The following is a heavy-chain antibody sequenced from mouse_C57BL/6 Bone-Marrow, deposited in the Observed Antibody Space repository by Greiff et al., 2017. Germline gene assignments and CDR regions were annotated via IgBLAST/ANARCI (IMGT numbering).Heavy chain of an antibody. D-gene: IGHD2-2*01. V-gene: IGHV1-26*01. CDR2: INPNNGGT. J-gene: IGHJ2*01. CDR1: GYTFTDYY. CDR3: ARLRLRPYYFDY. Sequence: EVQLQQSGPELVKPGASVKISCKASGYTFTDYYMNWVKQSHGKSLEWIGDINPNNGGTSYNQKFKGKATLTVDKSSSTAYMELRSLTSADSAVYYCARLRLRPYYFDYWGQGTTLTVSS.